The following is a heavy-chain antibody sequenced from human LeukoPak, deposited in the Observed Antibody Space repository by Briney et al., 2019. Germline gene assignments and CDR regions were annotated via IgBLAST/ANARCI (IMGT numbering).Heavy chain of an antibody. J-gene: IGHJ3*02. CDR2: ISSSSGYK. CDR3: ARAVGAKSAFDI. V-gene: IGHV3-21*01. CDR1: GFTFSDYY. Sequence: KSGGSLRLSCAASGFTFSDYYMNWVRQAPGKGLEWVSSISSSSGYKYYADSVKGRFTISRDDAKNSLYLQMNSLRAEDTAVYYCARAVGAKSAFDIWGQGTMVTVSS. D-gene: IGHD1-26*01.